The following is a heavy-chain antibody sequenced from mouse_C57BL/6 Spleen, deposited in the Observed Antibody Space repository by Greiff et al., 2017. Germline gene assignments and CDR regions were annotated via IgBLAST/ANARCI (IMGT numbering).Heavy chain of an antibody. CDR2: ISGGGGNT. CDR3: ARQTAQATKMAWFAY. CDR1: GFTFSSYT. J-gene: IGHJ3*01. V-gene: IGHV5-9*01. Sequence: DVKLVESGGGLVKPGGSLKLSCAASGFTFSSYTMSWVRQTPEKRLEWVATISGGGGNTYYPDSVKGRFTISRDNAKNTLYLQMSSLRSEDTALYYCARQTAQATKMAWFAYWGQGTLVTVSA. D-gene: IGHD3-2*02.